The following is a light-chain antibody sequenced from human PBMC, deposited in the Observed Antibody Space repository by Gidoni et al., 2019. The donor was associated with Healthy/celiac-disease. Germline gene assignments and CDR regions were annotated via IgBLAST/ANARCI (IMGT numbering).Light chain of an antibody. V-gene: IGKV3-20*01. J-gene: IGKJ1*01. CDR3: QQYCSSLWT. Sequence: SVLKQSQGTLSLSPGEGDTLSCSARQSVSSSYLAWYQQKPGKAPRLLIYGASSRATGIPDRFSGSGSGTDFTLTISRLEPEDFAVYYCQQYCSSLWTFGQGTKVEIK. CDR2: GAS. CDR1: QSVSSSY.